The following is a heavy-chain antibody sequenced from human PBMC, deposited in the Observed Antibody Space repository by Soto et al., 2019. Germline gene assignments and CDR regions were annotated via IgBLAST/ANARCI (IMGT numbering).Heavy chain of an antibody. D-gene: IGHD3-3*01. CDR1: GGSISSSSYY. V-gene: IGHV4-39*01. J-gene: IGHJ3*02. Sequence: PSETLSLTCTVSGGSISSSSYYWGWISQPPGKGLEWIGSIYYSGSTYYDPSLKSRVTISVDTSKNQFSLKLSSVTAADTAVYYCARRNDFWSGDAFDIWGQWTMVTVSS. CDR3: ARRNDFWSGDAFDI. CDR2: IYYSGST.